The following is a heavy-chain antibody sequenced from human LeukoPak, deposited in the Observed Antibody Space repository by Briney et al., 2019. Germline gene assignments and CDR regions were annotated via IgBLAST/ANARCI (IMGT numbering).Heavy chain of an antibody. D-gene: IGHD2-2*01. J-gene: IGHJ4*02. Sequence: PSETLSLTCTVSGGSISSYYWSWIRQPPGKGLEWIGYIYYSGSTNYNPSLKSRVTISVDTSKNQFSLKLSSVTAADTAVYYCARAGNCSSTSCHQGIFDYWGQGTPVTVSS. V-gene: IGHV4-59*01. CDR1: GGSISSYY. CDR3: ARAGNCSSTSCHQGIFDY. CDR2: IYYSGST.